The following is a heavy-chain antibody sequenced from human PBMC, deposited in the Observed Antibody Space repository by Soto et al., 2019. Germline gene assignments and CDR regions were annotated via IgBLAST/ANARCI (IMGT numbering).Heavy chain of an antibody. J-gene: IGHJ4*02. CDR2: INYGGDT. Sequence: SETLSLTCVGSDGAFSGYSWGWVRQAPGKGLEWLGEINYGGDTTYNTSLRSRLTISGDTSKGQFSLSLTSVTAPDTALYFCARSSYKILTGYYTWGQGTVVTVSS. D-gene: IGHD3-9*01. CDR3: ARSSYKILTGYYT. CDR1: DGAFSGYS. V-gene: IGHV4-34*01.